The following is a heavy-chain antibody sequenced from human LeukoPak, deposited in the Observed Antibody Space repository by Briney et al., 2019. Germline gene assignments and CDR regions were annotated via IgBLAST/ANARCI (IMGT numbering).Heavy chain of an antibody. J-gene: IGHJ6*02. CDR3: ARVALGDSYGMDV. V-gene: IGHV3-21*01. CDR1: GFTFSSYS. CDR2: ISSSSSYI. Sequence: PGESLRLSCAASGFTFSSYSMNWVRQAPGKGLEWVSSISSSSSYIYYADSVKGRFTISRDNAKNSLYLQMNSLRAEDTAVYYCARVALGDSYGMDVWGQGTTVTVSS. D-gene: IGHD4-17*01.